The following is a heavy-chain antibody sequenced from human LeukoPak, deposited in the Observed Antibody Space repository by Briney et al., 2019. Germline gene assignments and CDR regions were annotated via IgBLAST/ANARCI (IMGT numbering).Heavy chain of an antibody. CDR1: GFTFSSYA. CDR2: ISYDGSNK. D-gene: IGHD6-6*01. J-gene: IGHJ4*02. Sequence: PGGSLRLSWAASGFTFSSYAMHWVRQAPVKGLEWVAVISYDGSNKYYADSVKGRFTISRDNSKNTLYLQMNSLRAEDTAVYYCARDIVAARPVYYFDYWGQGNLVTVSS. CDR3: ARDIVAARPVYYFDY. V-gene: IGHV3-30-3*01.